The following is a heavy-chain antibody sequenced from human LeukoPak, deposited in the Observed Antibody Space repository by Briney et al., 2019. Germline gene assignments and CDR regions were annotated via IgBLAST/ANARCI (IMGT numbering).Heavy chain of an antibody. J-gene: IGHJ4*02. CDR3: ARASSEVWDIVVVPVAMGY. D-gene: IGHD2-2*01. CDR1: GFTFSSYA. Sequence: GGPLRLSCAASGFTFSSYAMHWVRQAPGKGLEWVANIKQDGSEKYYVDFVKGRFTISRDNAKNSLYLQMNSLRAEDTAVYYCARASSEVWDIVVVPVAMGYWGQGTLVTVSS. V-gene: IGHV3-7*01. CDR2: IKQDGSEK.